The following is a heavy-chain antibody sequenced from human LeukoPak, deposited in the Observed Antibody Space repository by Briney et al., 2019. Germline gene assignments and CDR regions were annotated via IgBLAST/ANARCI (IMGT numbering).Heavy chain of an antibody. D-gene: IGHD6-19*01. CDR3: ARKGGWLVRGYYFDY. CDR1: GFTVSSNY. Sequence: GGSLRLSCAASGFTVSSNYMSWVRQAPGKGLEWFSVIYSGGSTYYADSVKGRFTISRDNSKNTLYLQMNSLRAEDTAVYYCARKGGWLVRGYYFDYWGQGTLVTVSS. CDR2: IYSGGST. V-gene: IGHV3-66*01. J-gene: IGHJ4*02.